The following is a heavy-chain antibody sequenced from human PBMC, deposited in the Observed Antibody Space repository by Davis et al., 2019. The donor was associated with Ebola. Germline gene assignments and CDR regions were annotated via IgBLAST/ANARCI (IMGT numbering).Heavy chain of an antibody. CDR1: GGSISSSNYY. V-gene: IGHV4-61*01. J-gene: IGHJ5*02. Sequence: MPSETLSLTCTVSGGSISSSNYYWSWIRQPPGKGLEWIGNIYYSGSTNYNPSLKSRVTMSVDTSNNQFSLKLRSVTAADTAVYYCARATYSNDNWFDPWGQGTLVTVSS. CDR2: IYYSGST. CDR3: ARATYSNDNWFDP. D-gene: IGHD4-11*01.